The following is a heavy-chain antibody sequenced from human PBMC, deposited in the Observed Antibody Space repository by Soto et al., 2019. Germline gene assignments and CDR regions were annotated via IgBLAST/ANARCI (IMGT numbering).Heavy chain of an antibody. CDR2: INPSGGST. CDR3: ARLDFFGWFDP. V-gene: IGHV1-46*01. Sequence: ASVKASCKASRYTFASCYMKWVRQAPGQGLEWMGMINPSGGSTSYAQKFQGRVTMTRDTSTSTVYIELSSLRSEDTAVSYCARLDFFGWFDPWGQGTLVTVSS. D-gene: IGHD1-1*01. J-gene: IGHJ5*02. CDR1: RYTFASCY.